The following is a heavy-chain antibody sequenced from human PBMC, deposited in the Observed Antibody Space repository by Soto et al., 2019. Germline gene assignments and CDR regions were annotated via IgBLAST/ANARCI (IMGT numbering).Heavy chain of an antibody. CDR3: ARDYYDSSGYFS. Sequence: WVRQAPGQGLEWMGIINPSGGSTSYAQKFQGRVTMTRDTSTSTVYMELSSLRSEDTAVYYCARDYYDSSGYFSWGQGTLVTVSS. V-gene: IGHV1-46*01. J-gene: IGHJ5*02. D-gene: IGHD3-22*01. CDR2: INPSGGST.